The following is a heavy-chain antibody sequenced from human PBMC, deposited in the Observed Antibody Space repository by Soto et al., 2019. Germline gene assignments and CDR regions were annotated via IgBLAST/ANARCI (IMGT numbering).Heavy chain of an antibody. D-gene: IGHD3-22*01. CDR2: IKQDGSQK. CDR3: ARGPHSIYYYMDV. V-gene: IGHV3-7*01. Sequence: PVGSLRLSCAAAGFTCSSYWMSWVRQAPGKGLEWVASIKQDGSQKYYANSAKGRFTITRDNAKNSLYLQMNSLRAHDTAVYHCARGPHSIYYYMDVWAKGTTVTVSS. CDR1: GFTCSSYW. J-gene: IGHJ6*03.